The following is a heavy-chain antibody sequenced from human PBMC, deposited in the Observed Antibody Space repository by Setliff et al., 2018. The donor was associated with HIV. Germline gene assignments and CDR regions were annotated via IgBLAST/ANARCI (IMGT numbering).Heavy chain of an antibody. Sequence: LRLSCAASGFTFSSYAMSWVRQAPGKGLEWVSAISASGGSTYYADSVKGRSTISRDNSKNTLYLQMNRLRAEDTAVYYCANHWSRDYWGQGALVTVSS. D-gene: IGHD2-8*02. CDR1: GFTFSSYA. J-gene: IGHJ4*02. CDR3: ANHWSRDY. CDR2: ISASGGST. V-gene: IGHV3-23*01.